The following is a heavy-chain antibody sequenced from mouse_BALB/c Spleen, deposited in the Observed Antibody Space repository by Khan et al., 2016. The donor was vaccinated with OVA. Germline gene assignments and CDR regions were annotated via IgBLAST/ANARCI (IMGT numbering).Heavy chain of an antibody. CDR1: GFTFSTYG. V-gene: IGHV5-6*01. Sequence: EVELVESGGDVVKPGGSLKLSCAASGFTFSTYGMSWVRQTPDKRLEWVATVSTGGHYTYYPDTVKGRFTISRDNAKNTLYLQMSSLKSEETAMFYCARLAYYYDSEGFAYWGQGILVTVSA. CDR3: ARLAYYYDSEGFAY. D-gene: IGHD1-1*01. CDR2: VSTGGHYT. J-gene: IGHJ3*01.